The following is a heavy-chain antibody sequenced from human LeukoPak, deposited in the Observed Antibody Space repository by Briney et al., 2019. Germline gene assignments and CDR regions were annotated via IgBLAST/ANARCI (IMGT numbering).Heavy chain of an antibody. CDR1: GYTFTSYG. D-gene: IGHD3-22*01. Sequence: ASVKVSCKASGYTFTSYGISWVRQAPEQGLEWMGWISAYNGNTNYAQKLQGRVTMTTDTSTSTAYMELRSLRSDDTAVYYCARESDYGSSGYYGAFDIWGQGTMVTVSS. J-gene: IGHJ3*02. CDR2: ISAYNGNT. V-gene: IGHV1-18*01. CDR3: ARESDYGSSGYYGAFDI.